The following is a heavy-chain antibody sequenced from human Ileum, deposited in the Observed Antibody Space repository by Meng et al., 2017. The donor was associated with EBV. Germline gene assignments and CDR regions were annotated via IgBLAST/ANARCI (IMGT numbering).Heavy chain of an antibody. Sequence: QGPGPGLVNPSGTLSLTCAVSGGSISVINGWSWVRQSPEKGLEWIGEMSDSGITHYNPSLKSRVTISADKSNNQFSLKLTSVTSADTAVYFCAKNGEKYFEYWGQGTLVTVSS. CDR3: AKNGEKYFEY. CDR1: GGSISVING. J-gene: IGHJ4*02. CDR2: MSDSGIT. V-gene: IGHV4-4*02.